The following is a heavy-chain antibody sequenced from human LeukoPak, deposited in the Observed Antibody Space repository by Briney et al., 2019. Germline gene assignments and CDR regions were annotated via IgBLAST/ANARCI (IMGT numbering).Heavy chain of an antibody. CDR3: ARLPRITMVRGVTTTRFDY. J-gene: IGHJ4*02. CDR1: GGSISSYY. CDR2: IYYSGST. Sequence: SETLSLTCTVSGGSISSYYWSWIRQPPGKGLEWIGYIYYSGSTNYNPSLKSRIAMSVDTSKNQFSLKLSSVTAADTAVYYCARLPRITMVRGVTTTRFDYWGQGTQVTVSS. D-gene: IGHD3-10*01. V-gene: IGHV4-59*08.